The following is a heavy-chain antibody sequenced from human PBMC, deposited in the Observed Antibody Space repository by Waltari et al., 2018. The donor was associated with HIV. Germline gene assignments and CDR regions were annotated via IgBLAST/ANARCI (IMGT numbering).Heavy chain of an antibody. CDR1: GFTFPRYA. CDR3: ARKKYPFDP. CDR2: ISGSGGST. D-gene: IGHD2-2*01. V-gene: IGHV3-23*01. J-gene: IGHJ5*02. Sequence: VQLLESGGGLVQPGGSLRLPCAASGFTFPRYAMSWVRQAPGKGLEWVSGISGSGGSTYYADSVKGRFTISRDNSKNTLYLQMNSLRAEDTAVYYCARKKYPFDPWGQGTLVTVSS.